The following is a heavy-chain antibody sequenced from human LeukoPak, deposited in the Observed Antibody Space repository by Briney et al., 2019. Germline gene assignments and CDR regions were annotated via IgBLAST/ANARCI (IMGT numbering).Heavy chain of an antibody. CDR3: ARDAEKTSSGTGNYIDY. J-gene: IGHJ4*02. V-gene: IGHV3-11*04. Sequence: GGSLRLSCAASGFTFSDYYMSWIRQAPGKGLEWVSYISSSGSTIYYADSVKGRFTISRDNSKNTLHLQMNSLRAEDTAVYYCARDAEKTSSGTGNYIDYWGQGTLVTVSS. CDR1: GFTFSDYY. CDR2: ISSSGSTI. D-gene: IGHD6-13*01.